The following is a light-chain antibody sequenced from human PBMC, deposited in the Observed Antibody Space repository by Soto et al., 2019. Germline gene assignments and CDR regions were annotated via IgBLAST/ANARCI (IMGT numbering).Light chain of an antibody. V-gene: IGKV1-17*01. CDR3: QQHNAVPWT. CDR2: VAS. CDR1: QAIGND. Sequence: DIQMTQSPSSLSASVGDRVTITCRASQAIGNDLGWYQQKPGKAPKRLIYVASDLASGVPSRFSGSGSGTEFTLTITSLQPEDFATYYCQQHNAVPWTFGQGTKLEI. J-gene: IGKJ1*01.